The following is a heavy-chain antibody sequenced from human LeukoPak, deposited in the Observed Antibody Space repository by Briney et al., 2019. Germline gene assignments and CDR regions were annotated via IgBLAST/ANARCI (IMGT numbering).Heavy chain of an antibody. CDR2: FDPEDGET. CDR1: GYTLTELS. V-gene: IGHV1-24*01. J-gene: IGHJ4*02. CDR3: ATLDYGFDY. D-gene: IGHD3-10*01. Sequence: ASVKVSCRVSGYTLTELSMYWVRQAPGKGPEWMGGFDPEDGETIYAQKFQGRVTMTEDTSTDTAYMELSSLRSEDTAVYYCATLDYGFDYWGQGTLVTVSS.